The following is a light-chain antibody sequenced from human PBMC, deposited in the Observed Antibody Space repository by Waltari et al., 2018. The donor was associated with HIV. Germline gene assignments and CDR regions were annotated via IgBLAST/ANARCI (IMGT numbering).Light chain of an antibody. CDR2: GSS. CDR1: RSNIVAGYD. V-gene: IGLV1-40*01. Sequence: SVLTQPPSVSGAPGQRVTIPCTGNRSNIVAGYDVHWYQQLPGTPPKLLIYGSSNRPSGVPDRFSGSKSGTSASLAITGLQAEDEADYYCQSYDSSLSDVVFGGGTKLTVL. J-gene: IGLJ2*01. CDR3: QSYDSSLSDVV.